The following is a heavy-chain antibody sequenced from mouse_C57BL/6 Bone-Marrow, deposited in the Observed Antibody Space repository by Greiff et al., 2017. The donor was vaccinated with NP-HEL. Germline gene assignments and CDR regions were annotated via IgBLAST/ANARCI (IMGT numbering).Heavy chain of an antibody. D-gene: IGHD2-3*01. CDR1: GFTFSSYA. J-gene: IGHJ4*01. Sequence: EVHLVESGEGLVKPGGSLKLSCAASGFTFSSYAMSWVRQTPEKRLEWVAYISSGGDYIYYADTVKGRFTISRDNARNTLYLQMSSLKSEDTAMYYCTRDRDCDGYYPSPSYYAMDYWGQGTSVTVSS. CDR3: TRDRDCDGYYPSPSYYAMDY. V-gene: IGHV5-9-1*02. CDR2: ISSGGDYI.